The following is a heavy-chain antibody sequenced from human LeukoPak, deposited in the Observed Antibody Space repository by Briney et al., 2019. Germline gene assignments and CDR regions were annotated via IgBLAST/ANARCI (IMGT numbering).Heavy chain of an antibody. D-gene: IGHD6-13*01. J-gene: IGHJ4*02. CDR3: ARSRARIAAAVYYFDY. Sequence: GGSLRLSCAASGFTFSDYYMSWIRQAPGKGLEWVSYISSSGSTIYYADSVKGRFTISKDNAKNSLFLHMSGLRAEDTAVYYCARSRARIAAAVYYFDYWGQGTPVTVSS. V-gene: IGHV3-11*01. CDR2: ISSSGSTI. CDR1: GFTFSDYY.